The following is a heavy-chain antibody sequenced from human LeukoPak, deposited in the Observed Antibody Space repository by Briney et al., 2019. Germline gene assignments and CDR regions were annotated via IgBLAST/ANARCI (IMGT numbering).Heavy chain of an antibody. CDR1: GYTFSSYG. Sequence: ASVKVSCKASGYTFSSYGFSWVRQAPGQGLEWMGWISAYTGHTMFAQKYQGRVTMTTDTSTSTAYMELRSLRSDDTAVYYCAREHSMGYFDYWGQGTLVTVSS. CDR3: AREHSMGYFDY. D-gene: IGHD4-11*01. V-gene: IGHV1-18*01. J-gene: IGHJ4*02. CDR2: ISAYTGHT.